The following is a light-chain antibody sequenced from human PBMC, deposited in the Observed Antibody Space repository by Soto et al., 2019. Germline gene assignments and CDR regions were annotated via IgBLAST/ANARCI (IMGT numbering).Light chain of an antibody. CDR1: QSVNIY. CDR3: QQYADWLRLT. CDR2: GAT. J-gene: IGKJ4*01. V-gene: IGKV3D-15*01. Sequence: EIVMSHSPATLSVSPRERATLSCRASQSVNIYLAWYQQKPGQAPRLLIFGATYRATGIPARFSGSGSGTEFNLTINSLQSEDFAVHFCQQYADWLRLTFGGGTKVDI.